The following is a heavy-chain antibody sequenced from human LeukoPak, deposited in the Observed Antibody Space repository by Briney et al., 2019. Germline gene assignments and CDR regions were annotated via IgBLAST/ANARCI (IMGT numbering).Heavy chain of an antibody. D-gene: IGHD3-22*01. CDR2: IYSTGST. CDR1: GGSMSDYY. V-gene: IGHV4-59*01. J-gene: IGHJ3*02. CDR3: ARDYTMTHAFDI. Sequence: SETLSLTCTVSGGSMSDYYWSWIRQPPGKGLEWIGYIYSTGSTNYNPSLKSRVTISVDTSTNQFFLKLSSVTAADTALYYCARDYTMTHAFDIWGQGTLVTVSS.